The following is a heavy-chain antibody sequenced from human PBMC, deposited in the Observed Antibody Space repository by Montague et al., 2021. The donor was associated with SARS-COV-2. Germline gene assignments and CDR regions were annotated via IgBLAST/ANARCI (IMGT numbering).Heavy chain of an antibody. V-gene: IGHV2-5*02. D-gene: IGHD3-16*01. CDR1: GFSLSTSGVG. J-gene: IGHJ5*02. Sequence: PALVKPTQTLTLTSTFSGFSLSTSGVGVGWIRQPPGKALEWLALIYWDDDKRYSPSLKSRLTITKDTSKNQVVLTMTNMDPVDTATYYCAHSYYYVDWNPSGFDPWGQGTLVTVSS. CDR3: AHSYYYVDWNPSGFDP. CDR2: IYWDDDK.